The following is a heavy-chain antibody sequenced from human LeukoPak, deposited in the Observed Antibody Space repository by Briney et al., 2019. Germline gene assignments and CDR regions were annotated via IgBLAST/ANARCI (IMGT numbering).Heavy chain of an antibody. V-gene: IGHV3-66*02. CDR3: ARDLNYYDSSGYYSLFDY. CDR2: IYSGGST. CDR1: GFTVSSNY. Sequence: GGSLRLSCAASGFTVSSNYMSWVRQAPGKGLEWVSVIYSGGSTYYADSVKGRFTIYRDNSKNTLYLQMNSLRAEDTAVYYCARDLNYYDSSGYYSLFDYWGQGTLVTVSS. D-gene: IGHD3-22*01. J-gene: IGHJ4*02.